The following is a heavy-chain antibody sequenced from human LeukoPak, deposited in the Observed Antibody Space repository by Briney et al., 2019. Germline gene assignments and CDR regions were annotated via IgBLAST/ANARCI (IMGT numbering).Heavy chain of an antibody. CDR2: IKQDGSEK. D-gene: IGHD6-19*01. Sequence: GGSLRLSCAASGFTFSSYWMSWVRQAPGKGLEWVANIKQDGSEKYYVDSVKGRFTISRDNAKNTLYLQMNSLRAEDTAVYYCASPGYSIGGAFDPWGQGTLVTVSS. V-gene: IGHV3-7*01. J-gene: IGHJ5*02. CDR3: ASPGYSIGGAFDP. CDR1: GFTFSSYW.